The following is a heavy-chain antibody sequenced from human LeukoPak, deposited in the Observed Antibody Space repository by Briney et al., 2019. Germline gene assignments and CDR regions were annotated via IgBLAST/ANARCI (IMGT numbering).Heavy chain of an antibody. V-gene: IGHV3-64D*06. J-gene: IGHJ4*02. Sequence: PGGSLRLSCSASGFTFSSYAMHWVRQAPGKGLEYVSAISSNGGSTYYADSVKGRFTISRDNSKNTLYLQMSGLRAEDTAVYYCVKRVATIPWYWGQGTLVTVSS. CDR1: GFTFSSYA. CDR2: ISSNGGST. D-gene: IGHD5-12*01. CDR3: VKRVATIPWY.